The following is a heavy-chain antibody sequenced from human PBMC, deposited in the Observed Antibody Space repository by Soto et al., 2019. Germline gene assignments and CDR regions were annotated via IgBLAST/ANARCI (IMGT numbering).Heavy chain of an antibody. J-gene: IGHJ4*02. CDR1: GFSFSNYY. D-gene: IGHD3-22*01. Sequence: EVQLVESGGGLVQPGGSLGLSCAAPGFSFSNYYLGWVRQAPGKGLEWVGRGRNKANSNTKAYAASVQGRFTLSRDDSKNSLYLQMNSLKTEDTAVYYCARGPDRSGGGTMDYWGQGTLVTVSS. V-gene: IGHV3-72*01. CDR3: ARGPDRSGGGTMDY. CDR2: GRNKANSNTK.